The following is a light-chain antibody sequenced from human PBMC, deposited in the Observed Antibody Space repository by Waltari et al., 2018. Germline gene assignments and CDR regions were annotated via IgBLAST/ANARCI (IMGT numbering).Light chain of an antibody. CDR3: CSYAGSNTWV. CDR1: SMVIGTYNL. J-gene: IGLJ3*02. CDR2: EDN. Sequence: QSALTQPASVSGSPGQSITISCTGTSMVIGTYNLVSWYQQHPGKAPKLIIYEDNKRPSGVSNRFSGSKSGNTASLTISGLQAEDEADYYCCSYAGSNTWVFGGGTKLTVL. V-gene: IGLV2-23*01.